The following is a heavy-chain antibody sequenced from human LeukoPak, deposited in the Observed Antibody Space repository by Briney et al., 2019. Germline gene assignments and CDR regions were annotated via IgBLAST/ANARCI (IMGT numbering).Heavy chain of an antibody. CDR1: GSTFSSYW. V-gene: IGHV3-7*01. Sequence: PGKSLRLSCAASGSTFSSYWMNWVRQAPGKGLEWVANIKQDGSEKYYVDSVKGRFTISRDNAKNSLYLQMNSLRAEDTAVYYCVGYSGSQDAFDIWGQGTMVTVSS. CDR2: IKQDGSEK. D-gene: IGHD1-26*01. CDR3: VGYSGSQDAFDI. J-gene: IGHJ3*02.